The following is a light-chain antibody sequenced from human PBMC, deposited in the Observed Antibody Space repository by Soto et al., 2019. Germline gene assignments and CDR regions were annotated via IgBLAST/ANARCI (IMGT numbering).Light chain of an antibody. V-gene: IGKV2-28*01. Sequence: DIVMTQSPLSLPVTPGEPASISCRSCQSLRHSNGYHSLDWYLQKLGQSPQFLIYLGSNRAAGVPDRFSGNGSGTDFTLEISRVEAEDVGVYYCMQALHTGTFGGGTKVEIK. CDR1: QSLRHSNGYHS. J-gene: IGKJ4*01. CDR2: LGS. CDR3: MQALHTGT.